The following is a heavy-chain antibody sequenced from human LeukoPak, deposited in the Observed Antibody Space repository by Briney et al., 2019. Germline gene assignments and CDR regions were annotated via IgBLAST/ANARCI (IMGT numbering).Heavy chain of an antibody. CDR1: GGSISSGGYY. J-gene: IGHJ4*02. Sequence: PSQTLSLTCTVSGGSISSGGYYWSWIRQPPGKGLEWIGYIYHSGSTYYNPSLKSRVTISVDTSKNQFSLKLSSVTAADTAVYYCARLHSPLGYYFDYWGQGTLVTVSS. D-gene: IGHD2-15*01. V-gene: IGHV4-30-2*02. CDR3: ARLHSPLGYYFDY. CDR2: IYHSGST.